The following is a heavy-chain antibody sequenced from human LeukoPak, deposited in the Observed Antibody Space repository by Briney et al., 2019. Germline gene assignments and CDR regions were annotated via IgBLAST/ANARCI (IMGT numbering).Heavy chain of an antibody. Sequence: GGSLRLSCAASGFTFSSYSMNWVRQAPGKGLXXXXXXXXXXSYVYYADSVKXXXTISRXNAKNSLYLQMNSLRAEDTAVYYCARDLTEEXFLEWFAYYGMDVWGQGTTVTVSS. D-gene: IGHD3-3*01. CDR2: XXXXXSYV. V-gene: IGHV3-21*01. J-gene: IGHJ6*02. CDR3: ARDLTEEXFLEWFAYYGMDV. CDR1: GFTFSSYS.